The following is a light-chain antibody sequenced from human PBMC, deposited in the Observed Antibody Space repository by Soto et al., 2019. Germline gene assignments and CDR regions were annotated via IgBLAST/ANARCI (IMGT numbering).Light chain of an antibody. CDR2: GAS. Sequence: EIVMTQSPATLSVSPGERATLSCRASQSVSTNLAWYQQKPGQAPRLLIYGASTRATAIPARFSGSGSGTEFTLTISSLQSADFAVYYCQQYYNWPRLTFGGGTKVEIK. J-gene: IGKJ4*01. CDR3: QQYYNWPRLT. CDR1: QSVSTN. V-gene: IGKV3-15*01.